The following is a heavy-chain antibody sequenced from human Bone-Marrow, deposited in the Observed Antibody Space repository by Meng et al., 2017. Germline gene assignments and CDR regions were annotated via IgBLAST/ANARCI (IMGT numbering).Heavy chain of an antibody. CDR2: IIPIFGTA. D-gene: IGHD6-13*01. CDR1: GGTFSSYA. V-gene: IGHV1-69*05. Sequence: SVKVSCKASGGTFSSYAISWVRQAPGQGLEWMGGIIPIFGTANYAQKFQGRVTITTDTSTSTAYMALRSLRSDDTAVYYCARTDSIAAAGTRTKPKYYFDYWGQGTLVTVSS. CDR3: ARTDSIAAAGTRTKPKYYFDY. J-gene: IGHJ4*02.